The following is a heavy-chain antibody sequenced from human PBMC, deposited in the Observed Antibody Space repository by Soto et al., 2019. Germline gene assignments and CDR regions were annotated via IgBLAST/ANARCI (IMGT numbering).Heavy chain of an antibody. Sequence: GGSLRLSCAASGFTFSSYAMSWVRQAPGKGLEWVSAISGSGGSTYYADSVKGRFTISRDNSKNTLYLQMNSLRAEDTAVYYCASTNLYSSSSSGYYYGMDVWGPGTTVTVSS. V-gene: IGHV3-23*01. CDR2: ISGSGGST. D-gene: IGHD6-6*01. CDR1: GFTFSSYA. CDR3: ASTNLYSSSSSGYYYGMDV. J-gene: IGHJ6*02.